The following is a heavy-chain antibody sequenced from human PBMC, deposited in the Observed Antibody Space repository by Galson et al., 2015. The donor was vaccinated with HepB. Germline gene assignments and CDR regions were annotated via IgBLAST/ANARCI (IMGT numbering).Heavy chain of an antibody. CDR3: AGGGVYSSNDAFDI. D-gene: IGHD6-13*01. Sequence: SVKVSCKASGGTFSSYANSWVRQAPGQGLEWMGGIIPIFGTANYAQKFQGRVTITADESTSTAYMELSSLRSEDTAVYYCAGGGVYSSNDAFDIWGQGTMVTVSS. CDR1: GGTFSSYA. CDR2: IIPIFGTA. V-gene: IGHV1-69*13. J-gene: IGHJ3*02.